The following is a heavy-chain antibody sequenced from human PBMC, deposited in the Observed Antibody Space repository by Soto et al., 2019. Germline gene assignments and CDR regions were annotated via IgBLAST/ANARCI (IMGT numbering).Heavy chain of an antibody. D-gene: IGHD3-3*01. Sequence: GGSLRLSCAASGFTFSSYAMSWLRQAPGKGLEWVSVISGSGGSTYYADSVKGRFTISRDNSKNTLYLQMNSLRADDTAVYYCAKERSYYDFWSGSHAFEYWGQGTLVAVSS. V-gene: IGHV3-23*01. CDR2: ISGSGGST. J-gene: IGHJ4*02. CDR3: AKERSYYDFWSGSHAFEY. CDR1: GFTFSSYA.